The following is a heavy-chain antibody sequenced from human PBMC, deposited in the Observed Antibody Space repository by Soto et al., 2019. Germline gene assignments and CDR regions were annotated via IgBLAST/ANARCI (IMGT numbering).Heavy chain of an antibody. CDR2: ISSSSSYI. CDR1: GFTFSSYS. CDR3: ARRQDIVVVVAALDY. D-gene: IGHD2-15*01. V-gene: IGHV3-21*01. Sequence: EVQLVESGGGLVKPGGSLRLSCAASGFTFSSYSMNWVRQAPGKGLEWVSSISSSSSYIYYADSVKGRFTISRDNAKNSLYLQRNSLRAEDTAVYYCARRQDIVVVVAALDYWGQGTLVTVSS. J-gene: IGHJ4*02.